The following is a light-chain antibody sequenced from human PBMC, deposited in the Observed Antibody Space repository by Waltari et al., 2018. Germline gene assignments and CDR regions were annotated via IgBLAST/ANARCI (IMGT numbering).Light chain of an antibody. J-gene: IGKJ1*01. Sequence: DIVMTQSPDSLAVSLGERATIKCKSSQSVFYSPYNQNCLAWSQQKPGQPPELLFYWASTRESGVPDRFSGSGSGTDFTLTISSLQAEDVAFYYCQQYYSSPWTFGQGTKVEVK. CDR1: QSVFYSPYNQNC. CDR3: QQYYSSPWT. V-gene: IGKV4-1*01. CDR2: WAS.